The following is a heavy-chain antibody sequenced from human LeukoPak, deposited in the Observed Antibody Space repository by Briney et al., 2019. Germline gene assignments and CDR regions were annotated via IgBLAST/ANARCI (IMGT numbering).Heavy chain of an antibody. D-gene: IGHD3-22*01. J-gene: IGHJ4*02. CDR1: GFTFSSYW. CDR3: AREIPYYYDSSGYHAYFDY. V-gene: IGHV3-74*01. Sequence: GGSLRLSCAASGFTFSSYWMNWVRQAPGKGLVWVSRIASDGSSTTYADSVKGRFSISRDNAKNTLYLQMNSLRAEDTAVYYCAREIPYYYDSSGYHAYFDYWGQGTLVTVSS. CDR2: IASDGSST.